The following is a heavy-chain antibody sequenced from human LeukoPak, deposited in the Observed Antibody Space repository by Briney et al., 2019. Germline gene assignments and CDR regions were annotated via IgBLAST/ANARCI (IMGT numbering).Heavy chain of an antibody. V-gene: IGHV4-34*01. D-gene: IGHD6-6*01. CDR1: GGSFSGYY. Sequence: SETLSLTCAVYGGSFSGYYWSWIRQPPGKGLEWIGEINHSGSTNYNPSLKSRVTISVDTPKNQFSLKLSSVTAADTAVYYCASLKGLAARQTRPYYYYMDVWGKGTTVTVSS. CDR2: INHSGST. J-gene: IGHJ6*03. CDR3: ASLKGLAARQTRPYYYYMDV.